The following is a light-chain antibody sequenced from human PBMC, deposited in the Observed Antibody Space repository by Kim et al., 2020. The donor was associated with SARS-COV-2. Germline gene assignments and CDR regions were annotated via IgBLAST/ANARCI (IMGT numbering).Light chain of an antibody. CDR2: QDS. CDR1: KLGDKY. CDR3: QAWDSSTGV. Sequence: SYELTQPPSVSVFPGQTASITCSGDKLGDKYACWYQQKPGQSPVLVIYQDSKRPSGIPERFSGSNSGNTATLTISGTQAMDEADYYCQAWDSSTGVFGGG. J-gene: IGLJ3*02. V-gene: IGLV3-1*01.